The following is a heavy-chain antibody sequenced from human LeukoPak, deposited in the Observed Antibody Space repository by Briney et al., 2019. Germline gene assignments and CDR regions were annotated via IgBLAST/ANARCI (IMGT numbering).Heavy chain of an antibody. CDR2: INGRGGST. CDR1: GFTFSNYA. V-gene: IGHV3-23*01. J-gene: IGHJ4*02. Sequence: GGSLRLSCAASGFTFSNYAMSWVRQAPGKGLEWVSSINGRGGSTYYADSVKGRFTISRDNSKNTLYLQMNSLRAEDTAVYYCAKIGVAVAGDHYWGQGTLVTVSS. D-gene: IGHD6-19*01. CDR3: AKIGVAVAGDHY.